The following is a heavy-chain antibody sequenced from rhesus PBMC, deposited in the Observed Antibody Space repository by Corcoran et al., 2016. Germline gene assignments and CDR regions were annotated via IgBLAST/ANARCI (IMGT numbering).Heavy chain of an antibody. V-gene: IGHV4-160*01. J-gene: IGHJ4*01. Sequence: QLQLQESGPGLVKPSETLSLTCAVSGGSISGSWWSWIRQPPGKGLEGIGRIDSSGSTDYNPSLKSRVTMSRDTSKNQFSLKLSSVTAADTAVYYCARVLNYPPTDYWGQGVLVTVSS. CDR1: GGSISGSW. D-gene: IGHD1-26*01. CDR3: ARVLNYPPTDY. CDR2: IDSSGST.